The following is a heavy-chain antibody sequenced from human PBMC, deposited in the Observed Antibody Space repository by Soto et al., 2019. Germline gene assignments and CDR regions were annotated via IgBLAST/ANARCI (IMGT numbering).Heavy chain of an antibody. V-gene: IGHV3-33*01. CDR2: IWYDGSNK. J-gene: IGHJ4*02. Sequence: QVQLVESGGGVVQPGRSLRLSCAASGFTFSSYGMHWVRQAPGKGLEWVAVIWYDGSNKYYADSVKGRFTISRDNSKNTLYQQMNSRRAEDTAVYYCAREMATTEYYFDYWGQGTLVTVSS. D-gene: IGHD1-1*01. CDR1: GFTFSSYG. CDR3: AREMATTEYYFDY.